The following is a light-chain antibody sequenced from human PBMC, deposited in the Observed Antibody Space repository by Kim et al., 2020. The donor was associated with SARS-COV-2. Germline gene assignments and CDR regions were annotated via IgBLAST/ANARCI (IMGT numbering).Light chain of an antibody. Sequence: SASVGNRVTIHCRASQDIDNYLGWYQQKSGQVPKLLISAASTLQSGVPSRFSGSGSGTDFTLTISNFQSEDVATYYCQNYRSAPFTFGPGTKLEI. J-gene: IGKJ3*01. CDR2: AAS. V-gene: IGKV1-27*01. CDR3: QNYRSAPFT. CDR1: QDIDNY.